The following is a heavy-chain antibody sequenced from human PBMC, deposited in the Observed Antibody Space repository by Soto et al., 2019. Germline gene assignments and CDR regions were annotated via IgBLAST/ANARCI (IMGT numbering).Heavy chain of an antibody. Sequence: QVQLRESGPGLVKPSQTLSLTCTVSDGSISSSDHYWTWIRQPPGKGLEWIGYIYYSGSTYYNPSLQRRVTMSVDTFKNQFSLKLSSVTAADTAMYYCARDRGGSYYLDYWGQGILVTVSS. V-gene: IGHV4-30-4*01. D-gene: IGHD1-26*01. J-gene: IGHJ4*02. CDR2: IYYSGST. CDR3: ARDRGGSYYLDY. CDR1: DGSISSSDHY.